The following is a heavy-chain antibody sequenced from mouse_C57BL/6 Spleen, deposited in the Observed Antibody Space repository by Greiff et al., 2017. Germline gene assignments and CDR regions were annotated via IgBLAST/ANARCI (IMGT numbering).Heavy chain of an antibody. CDR2: ISSGGSYT. V-gene: IGHV5-6*01. Sequence: EVKLVESGGDLVKPGGSLTLSCAASGFTFSSYGMSWVRQTPDKRLEWVATISSGGSYTYYPYSVKGRFTISRDNAKNTLYLQMSSLMSEDTAMYYCARVTVVAQYCFDYWGQGTTLTVSS. D-gene: IGHD1-1*01. CDR3: ARVTVVAQYCFDY. J-gene: IGHJ2*01. CDR1: GFTFSSYG.